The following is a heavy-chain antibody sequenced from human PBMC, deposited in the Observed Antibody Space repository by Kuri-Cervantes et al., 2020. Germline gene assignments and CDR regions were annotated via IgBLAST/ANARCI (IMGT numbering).Heavy chain of an antibody. D-gene: IGHD5-24*01. CDR1: GDSVSNNRVT. V-gene: IGHV6-1*01. Sequence: SQTLSLTCAISGDSVSNNRVTWNWIRQSPSRGLEWLGRTYSRPNWYSDYGTSVKSRITISADISKNQFSLQLTSVTPEDTAVHYCARDNYQDEKDAFDIWGQGTRVTVSS. CDR3: ARDNYQDEKDAFDI. CDR2: TYSRPNWYS. J-gene: IGHJ3*02.